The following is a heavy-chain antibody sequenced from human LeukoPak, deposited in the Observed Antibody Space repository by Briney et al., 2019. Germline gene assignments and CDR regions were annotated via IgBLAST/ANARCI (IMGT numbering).Heavy chain of an antibody. CDR2: IYSTGTT. J-gene: IGHJ5*02. CDR1: GGSMNQYY. Sequence: SETLSLTCTVSGGSMNQYYWSWIRPPAGKGLEWIGRIYSTGTTYYKPSLKSRVTMSVDTSHNQFFLKLNSVTAADTAVYYCAREARSGYEGFWSDPWGQGTVVTVSS. V-gene: IGHV4-4*07. D-gene: IGHD5-12*01. CDR3: AREARSGYEGFWSDP.